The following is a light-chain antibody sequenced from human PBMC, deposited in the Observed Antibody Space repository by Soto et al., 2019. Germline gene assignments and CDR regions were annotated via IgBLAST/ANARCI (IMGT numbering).Light chain of an antibody. CDR1: SSDVGGYNY. V-gene: IGLV2-8*01. CDR3: SSYAGSNNLV. CDR2: EVS. J-gene: IGLJ1*01. Sequence: QDAMTLPPYASVYAGQSVTISCTGTSSDVGGYNYVSRYQQHPGKAPKLMIYEVSKRPSGVPDRFSGSKSGNTAHLTVSGLQAEDEADYYCSSYAGSNNLVFGTGT.